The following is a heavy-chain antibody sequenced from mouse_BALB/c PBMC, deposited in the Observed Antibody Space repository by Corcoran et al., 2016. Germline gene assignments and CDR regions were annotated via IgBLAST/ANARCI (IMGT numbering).Heavy chain of an antibody. CDR1: VYTFTNYG. V-gene: IGHV9-1*02. CDR3: ASGSWGYDY. Sequence: QIQLVQSGPGLKKPGESAKISSKASVYTFTNYGMNWVKQAPGKGLKWMGWINTYTGEPTYADDFKGRFAFSLETSASTAYLQINNLKNEDMATYFCASGSWGYDYWGQGTTLTVSS. D-gene: IGHD3-1*01. J-gene: IGHJ2*01. CDR2: INTYTGEP.